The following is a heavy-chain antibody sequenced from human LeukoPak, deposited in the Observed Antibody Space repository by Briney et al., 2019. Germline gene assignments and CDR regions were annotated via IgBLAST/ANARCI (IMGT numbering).Heavy chain of an antibody. V-gene: IGHV1-69*05. CDR3: AREKDAVLRYFDWLLGPFDY. CDR1: GYTFTGYY. D-gene: IGHD3-9*01. CDR2: IIPIFGTA. J-gene: IGHJ4*02. Sequence: ASVKVSCKASGYTFTGYYMHWVRQAPGQGLEWMGRIIPIFGTANYAQKFQGRVTITTDESTSTAYMELSSLRSEDTAVYYCAREKDAVLRYFDWLLGPFDYWGQGTLVTVSS.